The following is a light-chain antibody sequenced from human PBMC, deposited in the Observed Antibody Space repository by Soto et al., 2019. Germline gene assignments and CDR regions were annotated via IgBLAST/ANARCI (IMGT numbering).Light chain of an antibody. J-gene: IGLJ1*01. CDR1: SSNIGAGYD. CDR2: VDD. Sequence: SVLTQPPSVSGAPGQRVTISCTGSSSNIGAGYDVNWYQHLPGTAPKLLIYVDDERPSGVPDRFSGSKSGTSASLAISGLQSEDEADFYCAAWDDSLNGFVFGTGTKVTV. CDR3: AAWDDSLNGFV. V-gene: IGLV1-44*01.